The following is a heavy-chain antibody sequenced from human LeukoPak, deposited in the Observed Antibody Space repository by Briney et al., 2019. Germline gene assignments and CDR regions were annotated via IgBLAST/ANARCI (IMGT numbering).Heavy chain of an antibody. J-gene: IGHJ4*02. V-gene: IGHV3-23*01. CDR3: AKGAHFDY. CDR2: IFNSDGST. Sequence: GGSLRLSCAASGFPFSTYDMSWGRQAPGKGLEWVSVIFNSDGSTYYADSVKGRFTISRDNSKNTLYLQMNSLRAEDTAVYNCAKGAHFDYWGQGTLVTVSS. CDR1: GFPFSTYD.